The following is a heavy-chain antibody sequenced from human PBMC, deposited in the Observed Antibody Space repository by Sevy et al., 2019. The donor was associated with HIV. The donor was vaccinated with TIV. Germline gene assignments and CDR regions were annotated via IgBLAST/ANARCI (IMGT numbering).Heavy chain of an antibody. Sequence: GGSLRLSCVASGFTFSSYYMNWVRQAPGKELEWVANIKKDGIEKHYVDSVMGRLTISRDNAKNSLYLQMNSLRVEDTAVYYCARDNNYVSDCWGQGTLVTVSS. V-gene: IGHV3-7*01. CDR1: GFTFSSYY. CDR2: IKKDGIEK. D-gene: IGHD3-16*01. J-gene: IGHJ4*02. CDR3: ARDNNYVSDC.